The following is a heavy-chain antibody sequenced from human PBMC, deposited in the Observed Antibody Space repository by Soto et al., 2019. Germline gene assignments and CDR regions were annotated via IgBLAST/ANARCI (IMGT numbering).Heavy chain of an antibody. CDR3: ARDRDRTNWFAP. Sequence: PSEILSLTCTVSGGSISSGGYYWICIRQHPGKGLEWIGYIYYSGSTYYNPSLKSRVTISVDTSKNQFSLKLSSVTAADTAVYYCARDRDRTNWFAPWGQGTLVTVSS. CDR2: IYYSGST. V-gene: IGHV4-31*03. CDR1: GGSISSGGYY. J-gene: IGHJ5*02.